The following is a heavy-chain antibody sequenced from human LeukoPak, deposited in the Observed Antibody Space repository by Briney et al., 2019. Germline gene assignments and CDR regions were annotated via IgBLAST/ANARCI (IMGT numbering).Heavy chain of an antibody. Sequence: SETLSLTCTVSGGSISSYQWSWIRQPAGKGLEWVGYIYYTGSPNYNPSLKSRVTISVDTSKNQFSLKLSSVTAADTAVYYCARLRDYGSGTFYNDYWGQGTLVTVSS. J-gene: IGHJ4*02. CDR2: IYYTGSP. CDR3: ARLRDYGSGTFYNDY. CDR1: GGSISSYQ. V-gene: IGHV4-59*08. D-gene: IGHD3-10*01.